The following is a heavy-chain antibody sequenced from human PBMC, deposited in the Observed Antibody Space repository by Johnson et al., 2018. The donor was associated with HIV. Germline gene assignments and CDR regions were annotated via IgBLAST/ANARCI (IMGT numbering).Heavy chain of an antibody. CDR1: GFTFDDYA. D-gene: IGHD1-26*01. CDR3: AKGDSGSYSDDAFDI. V-gene: IGHV3-9*01. CDR2: SSWNSGSI. Sequence: VQLVESGGGLVQPGRSLRLSCAASGFTFDDYAMHWVRQAPGKGLEWVSGSSWNSGSIGYADSVKGRFTISRDNAKNSLYLQMNSLRAEDTALYYCAKGDSGSYSDDAFDIWGQGTMVTVSS. J-gene: IGHJ3*02.